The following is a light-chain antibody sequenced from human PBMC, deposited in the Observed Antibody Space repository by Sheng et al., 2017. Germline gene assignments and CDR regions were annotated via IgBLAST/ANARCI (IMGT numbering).Light chain of an antibody. CDR3: CSYASGSTYV. J-gene: IGLJ1*01. Sequence: QSVLTQPPSVSGAPGQRVTISCTGSSSNIGAGYDVHWYQQLPGTAPKLLIYGNSNRPSGVPDRFSGSKSGTSASLAITGLQAEDEADYYCCSYASGSTYVFGTGTKVTVL. CDR2: GNS. CDR1: SSNIGAGYD. V-gene: IGLV1-40*01.